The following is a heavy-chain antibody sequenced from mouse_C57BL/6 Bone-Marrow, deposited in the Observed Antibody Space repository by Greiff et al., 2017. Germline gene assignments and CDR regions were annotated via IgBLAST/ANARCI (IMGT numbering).Heavy chain of an antibody. V-gene: IGHV1-69*01. D-gene: IGHD1-1*01. J-gene: IGHJ3*01. CDR1: GYTFTSYW. CDR3: ALLIYYYGSAWFAY. Sequence: QVQLKQPGAELVMPGASVKLSCKASGYTFTSYWMHWVKQRPGQGLEWIGEIDPSDSYTNYNQKFKGKSTLTVDKSSSTAYMQLSSLTSEDSAVYYCALLIYYYGSAWFAYWGQGTLVTVSA. CDR2: IDPSDSYT.